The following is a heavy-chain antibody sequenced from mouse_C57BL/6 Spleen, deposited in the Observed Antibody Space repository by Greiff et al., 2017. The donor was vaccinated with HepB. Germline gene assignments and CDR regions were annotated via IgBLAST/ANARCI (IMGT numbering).Heavy chain of an antibody. CDR3: ARAGGPPYYSNYYAMDY. CDR2: INPGSGGT. V-gene: IGHV1-54*01. CDR1: GYAFTNYL. D-gene: IGHD2-5*01. J-gene: IGHJ4*01. Sequence: VQLQQSGAELVRPGTSVKVSCKASGYAFTNYLIEWVKQRPGQGLEWIGVINPGSGGTNYNEKFKGKATLTADKSSSTAYMQLSSLTSEDSAVYFCARAGGPPYYSNYYAMDYWGQGTSVTVSS.